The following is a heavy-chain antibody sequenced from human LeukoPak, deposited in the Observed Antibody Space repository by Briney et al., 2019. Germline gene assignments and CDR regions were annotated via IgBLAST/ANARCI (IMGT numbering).Heavy chain of an antibody. Sequence: PGGSLRLSCAASGFTFSSYVMHWVRQAPGKGLEWVAIISYDGSNEYYADSVKGRFTISRDNSKNTLYLQMNSLRAADTAVYYCARVGYGGYGVLDYWGQGTLVTISS. CDR1: GFTFSSYV. D-gene: IGHD5-12*01. CDR3: ARVGYGGYGVLDY. CDR2: ISYDGSNE. V-gene: IGHV3-30*04. J-gene: IGHJ4*02.